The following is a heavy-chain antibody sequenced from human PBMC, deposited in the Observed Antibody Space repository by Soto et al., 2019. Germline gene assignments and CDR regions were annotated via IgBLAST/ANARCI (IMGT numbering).Heavy chain of an antibody. Sequence: SGPTLVNPTQTLTLTCTFSGFSLSTSGMRVSWIRQPPGKALEWLARIDWDDDKFYSTSLKTRLTISKDTSKNQVVLTMTNVDPVDTATYYCARSVATPWSMGVWCQGTTVTVSS. CDR1: GFSLSTSGMR. J-gene: IGHJ6*02. D-gene: IGHD2-15*01. V-gene: IGHV2-70*04. CDR3: ARSVATPWSMGV. CDR2: IDWDDDK.